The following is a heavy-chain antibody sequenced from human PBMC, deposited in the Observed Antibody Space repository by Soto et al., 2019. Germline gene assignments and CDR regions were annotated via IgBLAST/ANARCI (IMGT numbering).Heavy chain of an antibody. CDR2: ISGSGGST. D-gene: IGHD5-18*01. CDR1: GFTFSSYA. J-gene: IGHJ4*02. Sequence: HPGGALRLSCAASGFTFSSYAMSWVRQAPGKGLEWVSAISGSGGSTYYADSVKGRFTISRDNSKNTLYLQMNSLRAEDTAVYYCAKDLTDTAMGYFDYWGQGTLVPVSS. V-gene: IGHV3-23*01. CDR3: AKDLTDTAMGYFDY.